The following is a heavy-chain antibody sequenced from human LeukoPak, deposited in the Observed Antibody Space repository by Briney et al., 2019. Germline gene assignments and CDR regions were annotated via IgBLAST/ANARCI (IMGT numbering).Heavy chain of an antibody. J-gene: IGHJ5*02. D-gene: IGHD6-19*01. CDR2: MSSSGSGI. V-gene: IGHV3-11*01. CDR1: GFTFSDYY. CDR3: AKDVDESVAGNNWFDP. Sequence: GGSLRLSCVASGFTFSDYYMTWIRQAPGRGLEWVSYMSSSGSGIYYTESVKGRFTISRDNAKNFVYLQMSSLRAEDTAFYYCAKDVDESVAGNNWFDPWGQGTLVTVSS.